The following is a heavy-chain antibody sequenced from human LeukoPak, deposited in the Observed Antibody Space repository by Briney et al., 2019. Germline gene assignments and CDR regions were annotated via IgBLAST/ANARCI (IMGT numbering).Heavy chain of an antibody. V-gene: IGHV3-48*03. CDR1: GFTFSSYE. CDR2: ISSSGSTI. Sequence: GGSLRLSCGASGFTFSSYEMNWVRQAPGKGLEWVSYISSSGSTIYYSDSVKGRFTISKDNAKNLLSLEMNGLRAEDTAVYYCATYKHQLRTVYFDYWGQGTLVTVSS. CDR3: ATYKHQLRTVYFDY. D-gene: IGHD1-1*01. J-gene: IGHJ4*02.